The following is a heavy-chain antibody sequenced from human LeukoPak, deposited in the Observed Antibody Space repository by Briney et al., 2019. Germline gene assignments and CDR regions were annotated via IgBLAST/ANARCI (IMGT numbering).Heavy chain of an antibody. V-gene: IGHV3-74*01. CDR3: ARSTGQLDTIDY. CDR2: INSDGSST. Sequence: GGSLRLSCAASGFTFSSYWMHWVRQAPGKGLVWVSRINSDGSSTSYADSVKGRFTISRDNAKNTLYLQMNSLRAEDTAVYYCARSTGQLDTIDYWGQGTLVTVSS. D-gene: IGHD6-6*01. J-gene: IGHJ4*02. CDR1: GFTFSSYW.